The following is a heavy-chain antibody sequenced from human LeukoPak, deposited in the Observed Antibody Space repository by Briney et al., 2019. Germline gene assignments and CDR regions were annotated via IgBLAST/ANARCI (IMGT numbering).Heavy chain of an antibody. J-gene: IGHJ5*02. Sequence: PSGTLSLTCAVSGGSISSSNWWSWVRQPPGKGLEWIGEIYHSGSTNYNPSLKSRVTISVDKSKNQFSLKLSSVTAADTAVYYCARDRGSGWYEVWFDPWGQGTLVTVSS. CDR2: IYHSGST. V-gene: IGHV4-4*02. CDR1: GGSISSSNW. CDR3: ARDRGSGWYEVWFDP. D-gene: IGHD6-19*01.